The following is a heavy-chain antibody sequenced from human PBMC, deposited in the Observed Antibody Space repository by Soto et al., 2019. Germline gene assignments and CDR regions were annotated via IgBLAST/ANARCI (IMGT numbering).Heavy chain of an antibody. J-gene: IGHJ4*02. CDR1: GGSISSSSYY. CDR2: IYYSGST. Sequence: TSETLSLTCTVSGGSISSSSYYWGWIRQPPGKGLEWIGSIYYSGSTYYNPSLKSRVTISVDTSKNQFSLKLSSVTAADTAVYYCARAVTTGGYYFDYWGQGTLVTVSS. D-gene: IGHD4-17*01. V-gene: IGHV4-39*01. CDR3: ARAVTTGGYYFDY.